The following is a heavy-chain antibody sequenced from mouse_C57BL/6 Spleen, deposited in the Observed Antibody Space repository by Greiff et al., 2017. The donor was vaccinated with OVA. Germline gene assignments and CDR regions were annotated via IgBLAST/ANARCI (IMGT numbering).Heavy chain of an antibody. CDR3: TRGRYYGSSPRYFDV. D-gene: IGHD1-1*01. Sequence: QVQLQQSGAELVRPGASVTLSCKASGYTFTDYEMHWVKQTPVHGLEWIGAIDPETGGTAYNQKFKGKAILTADKSSSTAYMELRSLTSEDSAVYYCTRGRYYGSSPRYFDVWGTGTTVTVSS. CDR2: IDPETGGT. CDR1: GYTFTDYE. J-gene: IGHJ1*03. V-gene: IGHV1-15*01.